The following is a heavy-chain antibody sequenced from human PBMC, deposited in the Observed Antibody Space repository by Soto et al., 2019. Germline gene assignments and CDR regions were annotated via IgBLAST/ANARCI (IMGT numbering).Heavy chain of an antibody. CDR2: INHSGST. J-gene: IGHJ6*02. V-gene: IGHV4-34*01. Sequence: PSETLSLTCAVYGGSFSGYYWSWIRQPPGKGLEWIGEINHSGSTNYNPSLKSRVTISVDTSKNQFSLKLSSVTAADMAVYYWARGGGFYYYGMDVWGQGTTVTVS. D-gene: IGHD3-10*01. CDR1: GGSFSGYY. CDR3: ARGGGFYYYGMDV.